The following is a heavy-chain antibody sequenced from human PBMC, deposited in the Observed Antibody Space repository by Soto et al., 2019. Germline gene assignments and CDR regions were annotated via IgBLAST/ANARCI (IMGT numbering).Heavy chain of an antibody. CDR1: GYTFTSYG. D-gene: IGHD3-3*02. V-gene: IGHV1-69*13. Sequence: ASVKVSCKASGYTFTSYGISWVRQAPGQGLEWVGGIMPVFRRPKYAQNFQGRVTISADESTSTAYMELSSLRSDDTAVYYCARDKDRPQLGGNYYYILDVWGQGTAVTVS. CDR3: ARDKDRPQLGGNYYYILDV. CDR2: IMPVFRRP. J-gene: IGHJ6*02.